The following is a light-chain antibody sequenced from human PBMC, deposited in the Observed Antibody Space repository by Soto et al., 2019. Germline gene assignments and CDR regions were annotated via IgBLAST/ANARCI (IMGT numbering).Light chain of an antibody. CDR3: QSYDSSLSGLV. V-gene: IGLV1-40*01. CDR1: SSNIGVGYT. J-gene: IGLJ1*01. Sequence: QLVLTQPPSVSGAPGQRVTISCSGSSSNIGVGYTVHWYQQLPGTAPKLLIYGNSNRPSGVPDRFSGSKSGTSASLAITGLQTEDEADYYCQSYDSSLSGLVFGTGTQLTVL. CDR2: GNS.